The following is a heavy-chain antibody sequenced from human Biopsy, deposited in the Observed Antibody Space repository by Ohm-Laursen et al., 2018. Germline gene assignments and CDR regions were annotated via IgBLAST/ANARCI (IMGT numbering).Heavy chain of an antibody. Sequence: GSSVTVSCKVSGGTFINYAISWVRQAPGQGLEWMVGIIPMFGTANYAQMFQGRVTISADESTSTSYMELSSLTTEDTAIYYCARGPHSGSHSCFDYWGRGTLVTVSS. D-gene: IGHD1-26*01. CDR2: IIPMFGTA. J-gene: IGHJ4*02. CDR3: ARGPHSGSHSCFDY. CDR1: GGTFINYA. V-gene: IGHV1-69*01.